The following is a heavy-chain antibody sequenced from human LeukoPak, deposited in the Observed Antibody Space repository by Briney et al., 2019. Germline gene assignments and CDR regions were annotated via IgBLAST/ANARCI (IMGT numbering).Heavy chain of an antibody. Sequence: GGSLRLSCTASGFTFNNYAMSWVRQAPGKGLEWVSAISGGDVSTYYSDSVKGRFTISRDNSKNTLYLRMNSLRAEDTAVYYCAKSRHSTIWAIDYWGQGTLVTVSS. J-gene: IGHJ4*02. CDR2: ISGGDVST. CDR3: AKSRHSTIWAIDY. V-gene: IGHV3-23*01. D-gene: IGHD6-13*01. CDR1: GFTFNNYA.